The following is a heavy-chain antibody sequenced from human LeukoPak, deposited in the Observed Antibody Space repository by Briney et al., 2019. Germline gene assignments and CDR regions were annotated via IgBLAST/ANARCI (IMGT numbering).Heavy chain of an antibody. CDR2: INTAGDT. J-gene: IGHJ4*02. V-gene: IGHV3-13*01. CDR1: GFTFKSYD. D-gene: IGHD6-13*01. CDR3: ASRGRGSSWFGN. Sequence: GGSLRLSCAASGFTFKSYDMHWVRQAAGEGPEWVSAINTAGDTYYQGSVKGRFTISRENAKNSLYLQMNSLRAGDTAVYYCASRGRGSSWFGNWGQGTLVTVSS.